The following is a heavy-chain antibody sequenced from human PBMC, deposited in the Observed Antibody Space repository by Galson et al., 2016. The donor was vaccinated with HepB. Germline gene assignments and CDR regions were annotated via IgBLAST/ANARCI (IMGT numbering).Heavy chain of an antibody. CDR3: AGVGYGSGRRGVDV. D-gene: IGHD6-19*01. CDR1: GYIINSGYY. CDR2: IFRTGGT. V-gene: IGHV4-38-2*02. Sequence: ETLSLTCSVSGYIINSGYYWGWIRQSPGKGLEWIGSIFRTGGTYYNPSLKYRLTISVDTARNKFSLHLSSLTAVDTAVYFCAGVGYGSGRRGVDVWGQGITVTVSS. J-gene: IGHJ6*02.